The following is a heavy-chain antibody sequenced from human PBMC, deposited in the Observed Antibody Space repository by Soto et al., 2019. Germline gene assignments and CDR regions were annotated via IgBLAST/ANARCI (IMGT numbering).Heavy chain of an antibody. J-gene: IGHJ5*02. Sequence: LRLSCAASGFTFSSYGMHWVRQAPGKGLEWVAVISYDGSNKYYADSVKGRFTISRDNSKNTLYLQMNSLRAEDTAVYYCAKDLGVAAAAPYNWFDPWGQGTLVTVSS. CDR3: AKDLGVAAAAPYNWFDP. CDR1: GFTFSSYG. CDR2: ISYDGSNK. V-gene: IGHV3-30*18. D-gene: IGHD6-13*01.